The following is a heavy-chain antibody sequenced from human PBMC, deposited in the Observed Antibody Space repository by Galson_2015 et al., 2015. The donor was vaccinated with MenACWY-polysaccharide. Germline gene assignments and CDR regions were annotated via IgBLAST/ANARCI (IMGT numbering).Heavy chain of an antibody. Sequence: SVKVSCKASGYTFSSYDINWVRQASGQGLEWMGWMNPNSGNTGYAQKFQGRVAMTRDTATSTAYMELRMLRYDDTAVYYCTRIIARKHTCLDSWGQGTLVSVST. CDR2: MNPNSGNT. CDR3: TRIIARKHTCLDS. CDR1: GYTFSSYD. D-gene: IGHD2-21*01. V-gene: IGHV1-8*01. J-gene: IGHJ4*02.